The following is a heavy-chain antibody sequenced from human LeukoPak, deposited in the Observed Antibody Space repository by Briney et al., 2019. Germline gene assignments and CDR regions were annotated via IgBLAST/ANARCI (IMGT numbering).Heavy chain of an antibody. CDR3: AKEVTPYPQVITCFDY. CDR2: IDGDGTNT. V-gene: IGHV3-23*01. Sequence: GGSLRLSCAASGFTFSSHAMTWVRQAPGKGLEWVSGIDGDGTNTYYADSVKGRFTVSRDNSKNTLYLQMNSLRADETAVYYCAKEVTPYPQVITCFDYWGQGSLVTVSS. CDR1: GFTFSSHA. J-gene: IGHJ4*02. D-gene: IGHD3-22*01.